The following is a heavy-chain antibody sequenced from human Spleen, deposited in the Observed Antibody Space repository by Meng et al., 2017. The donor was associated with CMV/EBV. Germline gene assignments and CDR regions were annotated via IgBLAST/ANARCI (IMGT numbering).Heavy chain of an antibody. CDR2: ISSSGIII. Sequence: GGSLRLSCAASGFTFSDYYMSWVRQAPGKGLEWISHISSSGIIIHYADSVKGRFTISRDNAKNSLYLQMNSLRVEDTAVYYCVREPPYSNQNYYYYGLDVWGQGSTVTVSS. CDR3: VREPPYSNQNYYYYGLDV. J-gene: IGHJ6*02. D-gene: IGHD1-26*01. CDR1: GFTFSDYY. V-gene: IGHV3-11*04.